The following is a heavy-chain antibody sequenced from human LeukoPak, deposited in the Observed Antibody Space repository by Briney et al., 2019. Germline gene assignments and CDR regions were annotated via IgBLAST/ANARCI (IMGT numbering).Heavy chain of an antibody. J-gene: IGHJ4*02. D-gene: IGHD3-22*01. CDR1: GFTFSSYA. CDR3: AEDLDYYEPSEDY. Sequence: GGSLRLSCAASGFTFSSYAMSWVRQAAGEGLEWDAAINASGGSTYYADSVQGRFTISRDKSKSTLYLQMNSLRADDTAVYYCAEDLDYYEPSEDYWGQGTLVTVSS. CDR2: INASGGST. V-gene: IGHV3-23*01.